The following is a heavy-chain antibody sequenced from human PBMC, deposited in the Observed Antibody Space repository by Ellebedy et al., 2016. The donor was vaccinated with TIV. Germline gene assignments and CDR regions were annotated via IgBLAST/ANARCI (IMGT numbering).Heavy chain of an antibody. D-gene: IGHD2-2*01. J-gene: IGHJ4*02. V-gene: IGHV3-64*01. Sequence: GESLKLSCAASVFTFRTSAMHLVRQAPGNGLECVSAISRNGYITFYAKSVKGRFTISRDDSKNKLYLQMGSLRAEDTAVYYSAREPRVVVPAAMDYWGQGTLVTVSP. CDR1: VFTFRTSA. CDR2: ISRNGYIT. CDR3: AREPRVVVPAAMDY.